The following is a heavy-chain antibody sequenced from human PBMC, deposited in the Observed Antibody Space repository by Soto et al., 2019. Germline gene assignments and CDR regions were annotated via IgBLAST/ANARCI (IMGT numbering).Heavy chain of an antibody. D-gene: IGHD2-15*01. CDR3: ARVPGGSFYYYYGMDV. CDR2: IIPIFGTA. J-gene: IGHJ6*02. Sequence: SVKVSCKASGGTFSSYAISWVRQAPGQGLEWMGGIIPIFGTANYAQKFQGRVTITADKSTSTAYMELSSLRSQDTAVYYCARVPGGSFYYYYGMDVWGQGTTVTVSS. CDR1: GGTFSSYA. V-gene: IGHV1-69*06.